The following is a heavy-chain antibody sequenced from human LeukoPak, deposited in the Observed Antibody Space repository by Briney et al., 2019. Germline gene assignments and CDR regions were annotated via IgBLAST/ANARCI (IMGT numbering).Heavy chain of an antibody. CDR2: INWNGGST. CDR3: ASLLYCSSTSCAWGAFDI. V-gene: IGHV3-20*04. CDR1: GFTFDEYG. J-gene: IGHJ3*02. Sequence: TGGSLRLSCAASGFTFDEYGMSGVRHAPGKGLEWGSGINWNGGSTVYADSVKGRFTISKDNANNSLYLQMNSLRAEDTALYYCASLLYCSSTSCAWGAFDIWGQGTMVTVSS. D-gene: IGHD2-2*01.